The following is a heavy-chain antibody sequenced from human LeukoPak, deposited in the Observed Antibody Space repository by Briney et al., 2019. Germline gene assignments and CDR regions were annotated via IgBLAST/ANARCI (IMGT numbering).Heavy chain of an antibody. V-gene: IGHV3-23*01. Sequence: GGSLRLSCAASGFTFSIYAMSCVRHPPGKGLEWVSVISGSGTSTYYTDSAKGRFSISRDNSKNTLYLQLNSVRAEDTAVYYCAKLPGISAAVVLGDYWGLGTLVTVSS. CDR3: AKLPGISAAVVLGDY. J-gene: IGHJ4*02. D-gene: IGHD6-13*01. CDR1: GFTFSIYA. CDR2: ISGSGTST.